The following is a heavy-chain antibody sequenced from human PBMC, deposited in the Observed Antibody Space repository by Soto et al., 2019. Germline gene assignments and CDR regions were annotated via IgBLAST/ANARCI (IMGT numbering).Heavy chain of an antibody. J-gene: IGHJ5*02. D-gene: IGHD4-17*01. Sequence: SETLSLTCTVSGGSINDADYYWTWIRQPPGKGLEWIGYIYYSGSTNYNPSLKSRVTISLDTSKNQLSLNLTSVTAFDTAVYYYTRQNYGDYVSWFDPWGQGTLVTVSS. CDR2: IYYSGST. V-gene: IGHV4-30-4*01. CDR3: TRQNYGDYVSWFDP. CDR1: GGSINDADYY.